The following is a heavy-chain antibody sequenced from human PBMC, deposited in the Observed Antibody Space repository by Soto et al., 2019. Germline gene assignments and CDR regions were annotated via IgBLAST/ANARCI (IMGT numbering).Heavy chain of an antibody. Sequence: QVQLVQSGAEVKKPGASVKVSCKASGYTFTSYDINWVRQATGQGLEWMGWMNPNSGNTGYAQKFXXRXTTXRNTSISTAYMELSSLRSEDTAVYYCAAGTGWFDPWGQGTLVTVSS. CDR1: GYTFTSYD. D-gene: IGHD2-8*02. V-gene: IGHV1-8*01. CDR3: AAGTGWFDP. J-gene: IGHJ5*02. CDR2: MNPNSGNT.